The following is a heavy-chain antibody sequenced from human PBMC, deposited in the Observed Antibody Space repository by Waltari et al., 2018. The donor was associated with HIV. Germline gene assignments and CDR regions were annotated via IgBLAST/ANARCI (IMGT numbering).Heavy chain of an antibody. D-gene: IGHD2-2*02. CDR2: IKQYGSDK. J-gene: IGHJ6*02. V-gene: IGHV3-7*01. CDR1: GFTFSNFW. Sequence: EVQLVESGGGLVQPGGSLRLSCAASGFTFSNFWMSWVRPAPGKGLEWFANIKQYGSDKYYVDAVKGRFTISRDNAKNSLYLQMNSLRAEDTAVYYCASPSIRAGMDVWGQGTTVTVSS. CDR3: ASPSIRAGMDV.